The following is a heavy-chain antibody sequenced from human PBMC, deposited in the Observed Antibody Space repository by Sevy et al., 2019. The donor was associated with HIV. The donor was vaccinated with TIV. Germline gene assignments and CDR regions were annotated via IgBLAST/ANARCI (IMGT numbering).Heavy chain of an antibody. CDR3: ARGGGNGRYYFDY. Sequence: ASVKVSCKASGGTFSSYGISWVRQAPGQGLEWMGGIIPILGTVNYAQKFQGRVTITADESTKTAYMELSSLRSEDTAVYYWARGGGNGRYYFDYWGQETLVTVSS. J-gene: IGHJ4*02. D-gene: IGHD2-8*01. CDR2: IIPILGTV. V-gene: IGHV1-69*13. CDR1: GGTFSSYG.